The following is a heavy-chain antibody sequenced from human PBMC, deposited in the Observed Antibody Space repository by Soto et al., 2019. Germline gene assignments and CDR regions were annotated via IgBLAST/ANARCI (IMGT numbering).Heavy chain of an antibody. V-gene: IGHV3-33*01. CDR3: ARDGAQMYYFDY. D-gene: IGHD3-16*01. Sequence: QVQLVESGGGVVQPGRSLRLSCAASGFTFSSYGMHWVRQAPGKGLEWVAVIWYDGSNKYYADSVKGRFTISRDNSKNTLYLQMNSLRAEDTAVYYCARDGAQMYYFDYWGQGPWSPSPQ. CDR1: GFTFSSYG. J-gene: IGHJ4*02. CDR2: IWYDGSNK.